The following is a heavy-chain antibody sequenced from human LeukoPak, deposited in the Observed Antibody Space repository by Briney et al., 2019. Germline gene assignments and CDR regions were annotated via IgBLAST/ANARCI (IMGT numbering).Heavy chain of an antibody. Sequence: GASVKVSCKASGYTFNYYYMHWVRQAPGQGLEWMGWINPSSGATNYAQKFQGRVTMTRDTSVSTAYMELTRLRSDDSAVFYCIRGPGHYFDYWGQGTVVTVPP. CDR1: GYTFNYYY. J-gene: IGHJ4*02. D-gene: IGHD3-10*01. CDR2: INPSSGAT. V-gene: IGHV1-2*02. CDR3: IRGPGHYFDY.